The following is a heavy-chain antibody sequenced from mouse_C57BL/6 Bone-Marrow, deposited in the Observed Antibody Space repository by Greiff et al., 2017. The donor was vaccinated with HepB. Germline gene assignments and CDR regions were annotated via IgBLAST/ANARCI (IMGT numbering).Heavy chain of an antibody. CDR3: ARYSGPWFAD. Sequence: EVKLMESGGGLVQPGGSLNLSCAASGYTFTDYYMSWVRQPPGKALEWLGFIRNKANGYTTEYSASVKVRFTIARDNTQSILYRHLNALGAEDSSTYYCARYSGPWFADWGQATLVTVAA. V-gene: IGHV7-3*01. D-gene: IGHD4-1*01. CDR1: GYTFTDYY. J-gene: IGHJ3*01. CDR2: IRNKANGYTT.